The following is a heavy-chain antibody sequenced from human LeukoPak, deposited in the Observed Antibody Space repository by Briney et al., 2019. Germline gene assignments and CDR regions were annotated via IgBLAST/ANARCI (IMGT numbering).Heavy chain of an antibody. CDR1: GFTFGDYA. Sequence: SGGSLRLSCTASGFTFGDYAMSWLRQAPGKGLEWVGFIRSKAYGGTTEYAASVKGRFTISRDDSKSIAYLQMNSLKTEDTAVYYCTRDCSSTSCYEEDYYYYGMDVWGQGTTVTVSS. CDR2: IRSKAYGGTT. CDR3: TRDCSSTSCYEEDYYYYGMDV. V-gene: IGHV3-49*03. J-gene: IGHJ6*02. D-gene: IGHD2-2*01.